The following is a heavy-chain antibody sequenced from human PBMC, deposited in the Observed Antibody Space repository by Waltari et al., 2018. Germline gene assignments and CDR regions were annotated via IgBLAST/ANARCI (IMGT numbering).Heavy chain of an antibody. Sequence: EVQLVESGGGLVQPGGSLRLSCAVSGFKFRDCSINWVRHAPGKVGEWVSHMWTTSNTIHEADSVKGRFTISRDNAKSSLYLQMSRLRVEDTAVYYCVRDSDYAFDFWGPGTMVTVSS. CDR3: VRDSDYAFDF. J-gene: IGHJ3*01. V-gene: IGHV3-48*01. CDR1: GFKFRDCS. CDR2: MWTTSNTI.